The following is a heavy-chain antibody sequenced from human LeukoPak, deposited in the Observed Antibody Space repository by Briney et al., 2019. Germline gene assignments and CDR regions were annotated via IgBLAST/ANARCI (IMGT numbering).Heavy chain of an antibody. CDR1: GFTFTGHS. V-gene: IGHV3-30*04. Sequence: GGSLRLSCVASGFTFTGHSMHWVRQAPGKGLEWVTVVADDEKTIFYADSLKGRFTVSRDNSKNTVYLQMNSLKTEDTAVYYCTTDGVGVEGATYDNWGQGTLVSVSS. J-gene: IGHJ4*02. CDR2: VADDEKTI. CDR3: TTDGVGVEGATYDN. D-gene: IGHD1-26*01.